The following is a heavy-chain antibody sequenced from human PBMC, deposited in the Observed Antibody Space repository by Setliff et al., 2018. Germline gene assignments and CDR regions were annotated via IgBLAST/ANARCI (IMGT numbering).Heavy chain of an antibody. D-gene: IGHD3-9*01. CDR3: ARGARYFDWLFDPDYYFDY. CDR2: INHSGST. CDR1: GGSFSGYY. J-gene: IGHJ4*02. Sequence: SETLSLTCAVYGGSFSGYYWSWIRQPPGRGLEWIGEINHSGSTNYNPSLKSRVTISVDTSKNQFSLKLSSVTAADTAVYYCARGARYFDWLFDPDYYFDYWGQGTLVTVSS. V-gene: IGHV4-34*01.